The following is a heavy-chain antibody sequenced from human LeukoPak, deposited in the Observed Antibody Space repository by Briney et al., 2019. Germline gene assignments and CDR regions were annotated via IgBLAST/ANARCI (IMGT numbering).Heavy chain of an antibody. D-gene: IGHD3-22*01. J-gene: IGHJ3*02. V-gene: IGHV5-51*01. CDR3: ARGDSDYYDSSGYYDDAFDI. Sequence: GESLKISCKGSGYSFTNYWIGWARQMPGKGLEWMGIIYPGASDTRYSPSFQGQVTISADKSISTAYLQWSSLKASDTAMYYCARGDSDYYDSSGYYDDAFDIWGQGTMVTVSS. CDR2: IYPGASDT. CDR1: GYSFTNYW.